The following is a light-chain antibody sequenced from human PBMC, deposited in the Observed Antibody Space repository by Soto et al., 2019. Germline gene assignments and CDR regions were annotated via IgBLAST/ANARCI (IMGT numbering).Light chain of an antibody. J-gene: IGKJ1*01. CDR2: DAS. CDR1: QSISSW. V-gene: IGKV1-5*01. Sequence: DIQMTQSPSTLSASLGDRVTITCRASQSISSWLAWYQQKPGKAPKLLIYDASSLESGVPSRFSGRGSGTEFTLTISSLQPDDFATYYCQHYNSYPWTLGQGTKV. CDR3: QHYNSYPWT.